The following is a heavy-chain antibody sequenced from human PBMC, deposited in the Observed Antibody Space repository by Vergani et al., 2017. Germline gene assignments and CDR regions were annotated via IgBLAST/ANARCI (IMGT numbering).Heavy chain of an antibody. J-gene: IGHJ4*02. CDR1: GFTFSSYA. V-gene: IGHV3-23*01. CDR3: AKQGRYCGGDCCLGTRFDY. Sequence: EVQLLESGGGLVQPGGSLRLSCAASGFTFSSYAMSWVRQAPGKGLEWVSAISGSGGSTYYADSVKGRFTVSRDNSKNTLYLQMNSLRAEDTAVYYCAKQGRYCGGDCCLGTRFDYWGQGTLVTVSS. D-gene: IGHD2-21*02. CDR2: ISGSGGST.